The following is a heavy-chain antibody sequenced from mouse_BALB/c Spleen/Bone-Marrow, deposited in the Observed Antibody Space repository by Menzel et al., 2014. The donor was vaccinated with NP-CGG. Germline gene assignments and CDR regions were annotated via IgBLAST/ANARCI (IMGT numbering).Heavy chain of an antibody. V-gene: IGHV1-69*02. J-gene: IGHJ2*01. D-gene: IGHD1-1*01. CDR3: TRSYGSSYEYYFDY. Sequence: QVQLQQSGAELVKPGASVKLSCKASGYTFTSYWMHWVKQRPGQGLEWIGNIYPSDSYTNYNQKFKDKATLTVDKSSSTAYMQLSSPTSEDSAVYYCTRSYGSSYEYYFDYWGQGTTLTVSS. CDR2: IYPSDSYT. CDR1: GYTFTSYW.